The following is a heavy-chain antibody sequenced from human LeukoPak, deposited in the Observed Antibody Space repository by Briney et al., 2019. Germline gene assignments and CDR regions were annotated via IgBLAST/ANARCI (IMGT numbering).Heavy chain of an antibody. CDR1: GYSFTNYW. Sequence: GESLKIPCKGSGYSFTNYWIGWVRQMPGKGLGWMAIIYPGDSDTRYSPSFQGQVTISVDKSINTAYLQWNNLKASDTAMYCCAREEQTGSSWFSYWGQGTLVTVSS. V-gene: IGHV5-51*01. CDR2: IYPGDSDT. CDR3: AREEQTGSSWFSY. D-gene: IGHD6-13*01. J-gene: IGHJ4*02.